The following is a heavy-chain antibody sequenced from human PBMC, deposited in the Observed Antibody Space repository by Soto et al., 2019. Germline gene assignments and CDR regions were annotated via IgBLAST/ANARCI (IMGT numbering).Heavy chain of an antibody. Sequence: GESLRISCKGSGYSFTSYWIGWVRQMPGKGLEWMGIIYPGDSDTRYSPSFQGQVTISADKSISTAYLQWSSLKASDSAFYFCARSPRSSPYFDYWGQGALVTVSS. CDR1: GYSFTSYW. V-gene: IGHV5-51*01. CDR3: ARSPRSSPYFDY. J-gene: IGHJ4*02. CDR2: IYPGDSDT. D-gene: IGHD6-13*01.